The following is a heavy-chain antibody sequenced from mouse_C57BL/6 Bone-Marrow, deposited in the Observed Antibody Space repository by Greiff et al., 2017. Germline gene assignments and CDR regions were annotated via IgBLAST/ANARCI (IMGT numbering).Heavy chain of an antibody. Sequence: QVQLQQSGAELAKPGASVKLSCKASGYTFTSYWMHWVKQRPGQGLEWIGYINPSSGYTKYNQKFNDKATLTADKSSSTAYMQLSSLTYEDSAVYYCATYYSNYDAMDNWDQGTSVSVSS. D-gene: IGHD2-5*01. CDR2: INPSSGYT. CDR1: GYTFTSYW. CDR3: ATYYSNYDAMDN. J-gene: IGHJ4*01. V-gene: IGHV1-7*01.